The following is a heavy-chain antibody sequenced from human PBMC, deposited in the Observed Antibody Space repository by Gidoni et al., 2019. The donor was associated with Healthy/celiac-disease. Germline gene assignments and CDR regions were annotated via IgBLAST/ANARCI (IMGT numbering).Heavy chain of an antibody. Sequence: EGQLLASGGGWVQPGGPLRRSCEASGFTLSSYVMSWVRQAPGTGLEGASGSSCSRVTTTFAYSVNGRFTITRITSKNTLFLQIVSLRADATAVYYCAKTRAWRYSSSTSCFHDAFDIWGQGTMVTVSS. CDR1: GFTLSSYV. D-gene: IGHD2-2*01. CDR2: SSCSRVTT. J-gene: IGHJ3*02. CDR3: AKTRAWRYSSSTSCFHDAFDI. V-gene: IGHV3-23*01.